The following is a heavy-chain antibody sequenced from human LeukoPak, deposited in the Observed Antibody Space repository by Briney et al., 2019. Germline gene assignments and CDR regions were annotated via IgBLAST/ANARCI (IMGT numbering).Heavy chain of an antibody. CDR2: IIPIFGTA. J-gene: IGHJ4*02. D-gene: IGHD6-13*01. CDR1: GGTFSSYA. CDR3: ASGGPGAAAVVGYYFDY. V-gene: IGHV1-69*13. Sequence: RASVKVSCKASGGTFSSYAISWVRQAPGQGLEWMGGIIPIFGTANYAQKFQGRVTITADESTSTAYMELSSLRSEDTAVYYCASGGPGAAAVVGYYFDYWGQGTLVTVSS.